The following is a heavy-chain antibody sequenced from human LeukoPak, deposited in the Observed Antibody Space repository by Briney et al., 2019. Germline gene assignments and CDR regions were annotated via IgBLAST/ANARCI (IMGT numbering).Heavy chain of an antibody. D-gene: IGHD1-1*01. J-gene: IGHJ6*02. CDR3: ARVGGTNYYYYGMDV. V-gene: IGHV4-59*01. CDR2: IYDSGST. CDR1: GGSISSYY. Sequence: SETLSLTCTVSGGSISSYYWSWIRQPPGKGLEWIGYIYDSGSTNYNPSLKSRVTTSVDTSKNQFPLKLSSVSAADTAVYYCARVGGTNYYYYGMDVWGQGTTVTVSS.